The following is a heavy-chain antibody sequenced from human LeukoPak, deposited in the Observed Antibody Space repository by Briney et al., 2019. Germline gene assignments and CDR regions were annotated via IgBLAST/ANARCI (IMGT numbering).Heavy chain of an antibody. Sequence: XXVSGISWNSDSTGYGDSVKGRFTISRDNAKNSLSLQMHSLRPEDTALYYCAKPKTTSSGWYFFDTWGQGTLVTVSS. CDR2: ISWNSDST. V-gene: IGHV3-9*01. D-gene: IGHD6-19*01. J-gene: IGHJ4*02. CDR3: AKPKTTSSGWYFFDT.